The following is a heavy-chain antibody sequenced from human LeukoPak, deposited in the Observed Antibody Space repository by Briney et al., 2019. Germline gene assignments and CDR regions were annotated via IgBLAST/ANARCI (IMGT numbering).Heavy chain of an antibody. V-gene: IGHV4-30-2*01. D-gene: IGHD6-6*01. CDR2: IYHSGST. CDR1: GGSISSGGYY. J-gene: IGHJ5*02. CDR3: ARGPQLAGGYNWFDP. Sequence: EASETLSLTCTVSGGSISSGGYYWSWIRQPPGKGLEWIGYIYHSGSTYYNPSLKSRVTISVDRPKNQFSLKLSSVTAADTAVYFCARGPQLAGGYNWFDPWGQGTLVTVSS.